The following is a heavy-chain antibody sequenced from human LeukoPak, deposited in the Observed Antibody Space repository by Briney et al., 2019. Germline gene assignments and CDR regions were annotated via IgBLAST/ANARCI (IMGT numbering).Heavy chain of an antibody. CDR1: GYSFTSYW. Sequence: GESLKISCKGSGYSFTSYWIGWVRQMPGKGLEWMGIIYPGDSDTRYSPSFQGQVTISADKSISTAYLQWSSLKASDTAMYYCARLGARYYGGNSPPPIGWFDPWVQGTLVTVSS. V-gene: IGHV5-51*01. CDR2: IYPGDSDT. D-gene: IGHD4-23*01. J-gene: IGHJ5*02. CDR3: ARLGARYYGGNSPPPIGWFDP.